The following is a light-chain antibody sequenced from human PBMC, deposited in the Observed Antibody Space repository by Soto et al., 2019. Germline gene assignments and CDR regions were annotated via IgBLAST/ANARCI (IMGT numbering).Light chain of an antibody. Sequence: VLTQSPGTLSLSPGERATLSCRASQSVTSSYLAWYQQKPGQAPRLLIYGASSRATGIPDRFSGSGSGTHFTLTIRRLQPEDFAVYYCQQYCGSPPLTFGGGTTVEIK. J-gene: IGKJ4*01. CDR3: QQYCGSPPLT. V-gene: IGKV3-20*01. CDR1: QSVTSSY. CDR2: GAS.